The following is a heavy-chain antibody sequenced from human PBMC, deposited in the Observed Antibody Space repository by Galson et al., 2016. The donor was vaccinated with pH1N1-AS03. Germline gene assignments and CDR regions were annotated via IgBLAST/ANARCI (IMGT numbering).Heavy chain of an antibody. CDR3: VRERGESSGWKTRWFDP. CDR2: TYYRSKWYN. J-gene: IGHJ5*02. Sequence: CAISGDSVSSNGAAWNWIRQSPSRGLEWLGRTYYRSKWYNDYAVSVKGRITIYAATSRNQFSLQLNSVIPEDTAVYYCVRERGESSGWKTRWFDPWGQGTLVTVSS. V-gene: IGHV6-1*01. D-gene: IGHD6-19*01. CDR1: GDSVSSNGAA.